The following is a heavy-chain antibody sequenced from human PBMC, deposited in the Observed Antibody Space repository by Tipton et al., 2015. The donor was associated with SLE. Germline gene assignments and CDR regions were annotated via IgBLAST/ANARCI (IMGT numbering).Heavy chain of an antibody. CDR3: ARDLAVAPRSAFDI. J-gene: IGHJ3*02. CDR1: GGTFSSYA. V-gene: IGHV1-69*01. CDR2: IIPIFGTA. D-gene: IGHD2-21*01. Sequence: QLVQSGAEVKKPGSSVKVSCKASGGTFSSYAISWMRQAPGQGLEWMGGIIPIFGTANYAQKFQGRVTITADESTSTAYMELSSLRSEDTAVYYCARDLAVAPRSAFDIWGQGTMVTVSS.